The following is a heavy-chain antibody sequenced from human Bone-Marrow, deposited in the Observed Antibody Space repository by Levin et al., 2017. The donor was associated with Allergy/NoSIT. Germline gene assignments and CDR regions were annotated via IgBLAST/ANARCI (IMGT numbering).Heavy chain of an antibody. CDR2: INPDGSDT. J-gene: IGHJ6*02. CDR3: ARGRDYAMDV. Sequence: LSLTCAASGFTFRHYGVHWVRQAPGKGLLWVSFINPDGSDTNYADSVEGRFTISRDNAKNTLFLQINSLTAEDTAVYYCARGRDYAMDVWGRGTTVTVSS. CDR1: GFTFRHYG. V-gene: IGHV3-74*01.